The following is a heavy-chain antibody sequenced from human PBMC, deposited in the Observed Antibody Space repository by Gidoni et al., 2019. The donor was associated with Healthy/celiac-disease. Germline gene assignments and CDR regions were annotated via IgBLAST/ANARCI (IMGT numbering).Heavy chain of an antibody. V-gene: IGHV1-69*01. D-gene: IGHD3-22*01. CDR2: IIPIFRTA. J-gene: IGHJ4*02. CDR3: ARVGYDSSGYYLNYYFDY. Sequence: QVQLVQSGAEVKKPGSSVKVSCKASGGTFSSYAISWVRQAPGQGREWMGGIIPIFRTANYAQKFQGRVTITADESTSTAYMELSSLRSEDTAVYYCARVGYDSSGYYLNYYFDYWGQGTLVTVSS. CDR1: GGTFSSYA.